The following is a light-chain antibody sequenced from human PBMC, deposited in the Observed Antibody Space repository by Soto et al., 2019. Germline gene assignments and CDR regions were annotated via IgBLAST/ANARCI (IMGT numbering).Light chain of an antibody. CDR3: QSYDSSLSGSYV. V-gene: IGLV1-40*01. CDR1: SSNIGAGYD. J-gene: IGLJ1*01. Sequence: HSVLTQPPSVSGAPGQRVTISCTGSSSNIGAGYDVHWYQQLPGTAPKLLIYGNSNRPSGVPDRFSGSKSGTSASLAITGLQAEDEADYYCQSYDSSLSGSYVFGNGTKVTVL. CDR2: GNS.